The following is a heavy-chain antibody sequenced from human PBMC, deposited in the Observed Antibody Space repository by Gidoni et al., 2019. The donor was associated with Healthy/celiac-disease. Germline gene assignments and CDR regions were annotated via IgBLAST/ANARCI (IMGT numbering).Heavy chain of an antibody. CDR3: ARVPPRGGFDY. Sequence: QVQLQESGPGLVKPSETLSLTCAVSGYSISSGYYWGWIRQPPGKGLEWIGSIYHSGSTYYNPSLKSRVTISVATSKNQFSLKLSSVTAADTAVYYCARVPPRGGFDYWGQGTLVTVSS. CDR2: IYHSGST. J-gene: IGHJ4*02. CDR1: GYSISSGYY. D-gene: IGHD2-2*01. V-gene: IGHV4-38-2*01.